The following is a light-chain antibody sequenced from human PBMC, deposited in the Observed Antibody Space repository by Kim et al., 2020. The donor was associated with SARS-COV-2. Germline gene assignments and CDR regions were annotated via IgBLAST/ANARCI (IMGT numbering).Light chain of an antibody. CDR3: QQYGSSPRT. CDR2: GAS. CDR1: QSVSSNN. Sequence: SPGERAALSCRASQSVSSNNLAWYQQKPGQAPRLLIYGASSRATGIPDRFSGSGSGTDFTLTISRLEPEDFAVYYCQQYGSSPRTFGQGTKVEIK. J-gene: IGKJ1*01. V-gene: IGKV3-20*01.